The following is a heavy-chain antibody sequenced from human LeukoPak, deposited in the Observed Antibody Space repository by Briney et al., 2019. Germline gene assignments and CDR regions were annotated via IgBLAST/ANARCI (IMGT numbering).Heavy chain of an antibody. CDR2: IYSGGST. CDR3: AKGRGAVAGSAFDI. D-gene: IGHD6-19*01. V-gene: IGHV3-53*01. CDR1: GFTVSSNY. Sequence: PGGSLRLSCAASGFTVSSNYMSWVRQAPGKGLEWVSVIYSGGSTYYADSVKGRFTISRDNSKNTLYLQMNSLRAEDTAVYYCAKGRGAVAGSAFDIWGQGTMVTVSS. J-gene: IGHJ3*02.